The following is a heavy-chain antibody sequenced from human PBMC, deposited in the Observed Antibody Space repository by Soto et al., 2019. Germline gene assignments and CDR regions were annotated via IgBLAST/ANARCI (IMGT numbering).Heavy chain of an antibody. CDR2: MSYDGTKQ. CDR1: GFTFSTYG. D-gene: IGHD1-7*01. Sequence: GGSLRLSCAASGFTFSTYGMHWVRQAPGKGLEWVAAMSYDGTKQYYVDSVKGRFTISRDNSRNTLFLQLNSLRDEDTAVYYCAKDRRAGGNYGFYSDFWGQGALVTVSS. J-gene: IGHJ4*02. CDR3: AKDRRAGGNYGFYSDF. V-gene: IGHV3-30*18.